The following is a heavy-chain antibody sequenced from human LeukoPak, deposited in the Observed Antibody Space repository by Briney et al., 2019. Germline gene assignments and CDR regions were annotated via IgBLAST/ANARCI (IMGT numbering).Heavy chain of an antibody. D-gene: IGHD4-11*01. CDR3: ARRVVTTADVNWFDP. J-gene: IGHJ5*02. Sequence: GESLKISGKGSGSSFTSYWFGWWGRLPGKGLDWLGSIYPADSDTRYSPSFQGQVTISADKSISTAYLQWSSLKASDTAMYYCARRVVTTADVNWFDPWGQGTLVTVSS. V-gene: IGHV5-51*01. CDR2: IYPADSDT. CDR1: GSSFTSYW.